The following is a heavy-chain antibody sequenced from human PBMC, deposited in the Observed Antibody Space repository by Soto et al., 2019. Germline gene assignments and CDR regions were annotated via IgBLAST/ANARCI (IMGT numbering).Heavy chain of an antibody. CDR1: GYTFTTFW. CDR3: SRIYCTTTTCDSWFDP. D-gene: IGHD2-2*01. Sequence: GESLKISCTGFGYTFTTFWISWVRQMPGKGLEWMGRIDPGDTYATYSPAFQGHVTISADKATSTAYLQWSSLKTSDTALYFCSRIYCTTTTCDSWFDPWGQGTLVTVSS. V-gene: IGHV5-10-1*01. CDR2: IDPGDTYA. J-gene: IGHJ5*02.